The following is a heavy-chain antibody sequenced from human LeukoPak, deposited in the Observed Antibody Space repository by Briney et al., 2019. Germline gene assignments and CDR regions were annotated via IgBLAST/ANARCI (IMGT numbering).Heavy chain of an antibody. Sequence: ASVKVSCKASGYTFTGYYMHWVRQAPGQGLEWMGWINPNSGGTNYAQKFQGWVTMTRDTSISTAYMELSRLRSDDTAVYYCARGVLPAAMRGVGDAFDIWGQGTMVTVSS. CDR1: GYTFTGYY. J-gene: IGHJ3*02. V-gene: IGHV1-2*04. CDR2: INPNSGGT. CDR3: ARGVLPAAMRGVGDAFDI. D-gene: IGHD2-2*01.